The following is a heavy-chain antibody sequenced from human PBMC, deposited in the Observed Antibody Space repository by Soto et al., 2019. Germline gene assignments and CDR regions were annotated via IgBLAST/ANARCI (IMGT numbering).Heavy chain of an antibody. Sequence: QVQLVESGGGVVQPGRSLRLSCAASGFTFRSYGMHWVRQAPGKGLEWVAVISYDGSNKYYADSVKGRFTISRDNSKNTLYLQMNSLRAEDTAVYYCAKHSGFLYNWGQGTLVTVSS. CDR3: AKHSGFLYN. J-gene: IGHJ4*02. V-gene: IGHV3-30*18. CDR1: GFTFRSYG. D-gene: IGHD1-26*01. CDR2: ISYDGSNK.